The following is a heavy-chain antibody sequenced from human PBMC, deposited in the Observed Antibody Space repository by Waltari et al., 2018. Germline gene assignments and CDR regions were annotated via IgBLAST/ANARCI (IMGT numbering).Heavy chain of an antibody. CDR1: GFTFSSYG. CDR2: IGYDENVK. J-gene: IGHJ4*01. D-gene: IGHD3-10*01. V-gene: IGHV3-30*02. Sequence: VQLLESGGGVVQPGGSLRLFCAASGFTFSSYGMHWVRQAPGKGLGWGAFIGYDENVKLDGGSGKGRFTISRDKSKNMLYVGMSSLRPEDTGLYCCAAYTGSPSRPGPPSLWGHGTLVIVSS. CDR3: AAYTGSPSRPGPPSL.